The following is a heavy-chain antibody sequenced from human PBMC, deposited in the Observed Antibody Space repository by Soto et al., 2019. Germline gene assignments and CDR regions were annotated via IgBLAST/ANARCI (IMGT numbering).Heavy chain of an antibody. D-gene: IGHD4-17*01. CDR3: ARGRDYGDYDDYYMDV. CDR2: IWYDGSNK. J-gene: IGHJ6*03. CDR1: GFTFSSYG. V-gene: IGHV3-33*01. Sequence: PGGSLRLSCAASGFTFSSYGMHWVRQAPGKGLEWVAVIWYDGSNKYYADSVKGRFTISRDNSKNTLYLQMNSLRAEDTAVYYCARGRDYGDYDDYYMDVWGKGTKVTVSS.